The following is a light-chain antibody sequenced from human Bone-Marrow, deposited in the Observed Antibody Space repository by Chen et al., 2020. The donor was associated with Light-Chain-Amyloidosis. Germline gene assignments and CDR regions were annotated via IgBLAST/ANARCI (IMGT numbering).Light chain of an antibody. J-gene: IGKJ2*01. CDR2: GAS. V-gene: IGKV1-39*01. CDR3: QQSYHTPYT. CDR1: QTINRF. Sequence: DIQMTQSPSSLSASVGDRVTITCRASQTINRFLSWYRQKPRESPELLIYGASNLQTGVPSRFSAGGSETEFTLTISSLQPEDFATYFCQQSYHTPYTFGQGTKLAIK.